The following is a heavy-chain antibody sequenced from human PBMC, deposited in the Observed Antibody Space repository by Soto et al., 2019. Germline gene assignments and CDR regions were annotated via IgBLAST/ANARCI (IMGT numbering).Heavy chain of an antibody. D-gene: IGHD6-13*01. CDR2: ISGSGVST. CDR3: AKEHHYSSSWSEFDY. V-gene: IGHV3-23*01. Sequence: EVQLLGSGGGLVQPGGSLRLSCAASGFTFSSYAMSWVRQAPGKGLEWVSAISGSGVSTYYADSVKGRFTISRDNSKNTLYLHMNSLRAEDTAVYYCAKEHHYSSSWSEFDYWGQGTLVTVSS. J-gene: IGHJ4*02. CDR1: GFTFSSYA.